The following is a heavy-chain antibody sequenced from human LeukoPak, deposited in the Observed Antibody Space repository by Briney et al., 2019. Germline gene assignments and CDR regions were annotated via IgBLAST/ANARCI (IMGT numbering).Heavy chain of an antibody. CDR2: IYLSGTT. D-gene: IGHD3-9*01. Sequence: SETLSLTCSVSGNSISSGHYWGWIRQTPGKGLEWIGSIYLSGTTYYNPSLKSRVTISVDTSKNQFSLKLSSVTAADTAVYFCARILILSGFSSYFDHWGQGTLVTVSS. CDR1: GNSISSGHY. V-gene: IGHV4-38-2*02. CDR3: ARILILSGFSSYFDH. J-gene: IGHJ4*02.